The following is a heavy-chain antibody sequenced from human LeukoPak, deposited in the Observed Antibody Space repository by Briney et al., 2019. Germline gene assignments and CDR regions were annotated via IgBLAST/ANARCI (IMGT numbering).Heavy chain of an antibody. D-gene: IGHD2-2*01. V-gene: IGHV3-23*01. CDR3: AKGRRGYTSYYFDY. CDR2: ISGSGAST. CDR1: GFSFSGYA. Sequence: GGSLRLSCASSGFSFSGYAMIWVRQAPGKGLELVSTISGSGASTFYADSVRGRFITSKDIPGNTVYLQMNSLRAEDTALYYCAKGRRGYTSYYFDYWGQGTLVTVSS. J-gene: IGHJ4*02.